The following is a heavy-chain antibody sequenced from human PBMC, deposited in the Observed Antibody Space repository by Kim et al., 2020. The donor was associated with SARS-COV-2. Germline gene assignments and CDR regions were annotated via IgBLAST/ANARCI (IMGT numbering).Heavy chain of an antibody. V-gene: IGHV3-30*07. CDR2: KE. CDR3: ARDLSYGSLDF. J-gene: IGHJ4*02. D-gene: IGHD6-13*01. Sequence: KEHDAASVKGRFTISRDTSKSTLYLQMNSLRAEDTAMYYCARDLSYGSLDFRGQGTLVTVSS.